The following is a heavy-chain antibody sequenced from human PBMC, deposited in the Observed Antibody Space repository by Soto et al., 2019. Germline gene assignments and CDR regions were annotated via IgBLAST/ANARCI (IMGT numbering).Heavy chain of an antibody. CDR1: GFTFSSYA. CDR3: AKTASMTIRDGFDH. V-gene: IGHV3-23*01. D-gene: IGHD4-17*01. J-gene: IGHJ4*02. Sequence: EVQVLESGGGLVQPGGSLRLSCAASGFTFSSYAMSWVRQAPGQGLGWVSAISGSGSNPYYADSVKGRFTISRVNSKNNLYLQINSPATGDPCLNSLAKTASMTIRDGFDHWGQGTLVTVSS. CDR2: ISGSGSNP.